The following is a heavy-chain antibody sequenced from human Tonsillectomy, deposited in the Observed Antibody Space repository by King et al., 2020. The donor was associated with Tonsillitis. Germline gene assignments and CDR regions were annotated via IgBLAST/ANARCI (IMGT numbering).Heavy chain of an antibody. D-gene: IGHD2-8*01. Sequence: VQLVESGGGLVKPGGSLRLSCAASGFTFSDYYMSWIRQAPGKGLEWVSYISSSSSYTNYADSVKGRFTISIDNAKNSLDLPMNSLRAEDTAVYYCARDGVGNWFDPWGQGTLVTVSS. V-gene: IGHV3-11*05. CDR1: GFTFSDYY. CDR2: ISSSSSYT. J-gene: IGHJ5*02. CDR3: ARDGVGNWFDP.